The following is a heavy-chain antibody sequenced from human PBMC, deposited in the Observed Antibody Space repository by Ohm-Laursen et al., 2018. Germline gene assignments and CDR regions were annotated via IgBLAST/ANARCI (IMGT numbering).Heavy chain of an antibody. V-gene: IGHV3-48*04. J-gene: IGHJ4*02. CDR1: GFTFSISG. D-gene: IGHD2-2*01. CDR2: ISSSGSTK. CDR3: AKDMMEYRNFDY. Sequence: SLRLSCTASGFTFSISGMTWVRQAPGKGLEWVSYISSSGSTKYYADSVKGRFTISRDNAKNSLYLQMNSLRAEDTALYYCAKDMMEYRNFDYWGQGTLVTVSS.